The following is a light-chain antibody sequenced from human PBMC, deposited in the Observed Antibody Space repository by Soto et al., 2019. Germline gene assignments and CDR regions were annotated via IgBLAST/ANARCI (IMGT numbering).Light chain of an antibody. CDR3: QQRYNWPRFT. Sequence: EVVLTQSPATLSLSPGERATLSCRASQSISSHLAWYQHKPGQAPRLLIYDASSRATGIPARFTGSGSGTDFNLTISSLEPEDFALYFCQQRYNWPRFTFGQGTNLEIK. V-gene: IGKV3-11*01. CDR2: DAS. J-gene: IGKJ2*01. CDR1: QSISSH.